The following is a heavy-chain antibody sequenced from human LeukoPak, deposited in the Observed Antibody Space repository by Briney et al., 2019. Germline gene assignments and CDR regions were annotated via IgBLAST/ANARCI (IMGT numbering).Heavy chain of an antibody. D-gene: IGHD3-22*01. J-gene: IGHJ4*02. V-gene: IGHV3-30*02. CDR1: GFTFSSYG. CDR3: AKVLAYDSSGPVDY. Sequence: GGSLRPSCAASGFTFSSYGMHWVRQAPGKGLEWVAFIRYDGSNKYYADSVKGRFTISRDNSKNTLYLQMNSLRAEDTAVYYCAKVLAYDSSGPVDYWGQGTLVTVSS. CDR2: IRYDGSNK.